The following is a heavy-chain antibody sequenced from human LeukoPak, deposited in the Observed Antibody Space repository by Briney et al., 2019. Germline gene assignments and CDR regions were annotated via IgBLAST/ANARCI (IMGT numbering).Heavy chain of an antibody. V-gene: IGHV4-59*01. Sequence: PSETLSLTCTVSGGSIRSYYWSWIRQPRGKGLEWIGYIYYSGSTNHNPSLKSRVSISVDTSKNQFSLKLSSVTAADTAVYYCARTGSTVTMLYPFDHWGQGTLVTVSS. J-gene: IGHJ4*02. D-gene: IGHD4-17*01. CDR2: IYYSGST. CDR1: GGSIRSYY. CDR3: ARTGSTVTMLYPFDH.